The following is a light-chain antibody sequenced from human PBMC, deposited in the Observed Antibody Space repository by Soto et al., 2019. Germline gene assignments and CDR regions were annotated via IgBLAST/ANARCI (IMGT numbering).Light chain of an antibody. CDR3: QQYASSPLT. CDR1: QSVRSNY. Sequence: EIVLTQSPGTLSLSSGERATLSCRASQSVRSNYLAWYQQKPGQAPTLLTYGASSRATGIPDRFGGSGSATDFTRTISRLEPEDFAVYYCQQYASSPLTFGGGTKVEIK. J-gene: IGKJ4*01. CDR2: GAS. V-gene: IGKV3-20*01.